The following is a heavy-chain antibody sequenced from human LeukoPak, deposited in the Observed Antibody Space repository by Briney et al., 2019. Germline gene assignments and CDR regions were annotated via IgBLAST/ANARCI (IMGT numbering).Heavy chain of an antibody. CDR3: ARETSGYYLDY. CDR1: GFSFSTYG. V-gene: IGHV3-30*19. J-gene: IGHJ4*02. D-gene: IGHD3-22*01. Sequence: GRSLRLSCAASGFSFSTYGMHWVRQAPGKGLEWVAVISYDGSNKYYADSVKGRFTISRDNSKNTLYLQMNSLRAEDTAVYYCARETSGYYLDYWGQGTLVTVSS. CDR2: ISYDGSNK.